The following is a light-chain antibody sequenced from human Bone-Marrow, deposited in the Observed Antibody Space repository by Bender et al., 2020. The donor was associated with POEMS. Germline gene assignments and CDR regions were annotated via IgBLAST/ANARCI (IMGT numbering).Light chain of an antibody. Sequence: QSALTQPASVSGSPGQSITISCTGTSSDVGGYNLVSWFQQHPGKAPKLMIYDVSQRPSGVPDRFSASKSGNTASLTISGLQAEDEADYYCCSYAGSYTYVFATGTKVTVL. CDR3: CSYAGSYTYV. V-gene: IGLV2-11*01. J-gene: IGLJ1*01. CDR1: SSDVGGYNL. CDR2: DVS.